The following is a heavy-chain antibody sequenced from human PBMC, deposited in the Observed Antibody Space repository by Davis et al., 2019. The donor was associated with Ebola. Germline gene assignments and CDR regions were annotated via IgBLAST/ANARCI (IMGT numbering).Heavy chain of an antibody. Sequence: PGGSLRLSCAASGFTFSSYGMHWVRQAPGKGLEWVAVIWYDRSNKYYADSVKGRFTISRDNSKNTLYLQMNSLRGEETAVYSCANGGPATIENYWAQGTQVTAP. CDR1: GFTFSSYG. J-gene: IGHJ4*02. D-gene: IGHD3-16*01. CDR2: IWYDRSNK. CDR3: ANGGPATIENY. V-gene: IGHV3-30*02.